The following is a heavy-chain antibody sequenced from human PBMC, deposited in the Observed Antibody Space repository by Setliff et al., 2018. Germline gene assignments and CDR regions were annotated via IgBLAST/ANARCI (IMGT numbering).Heavy chain of an antibody. J-gene: IGHJ6*02. V-gene: IGHV3-15*01. CDR3: TTGGQKGGYYYGMDV. D-gene: IGHD3-16*01. CDR1: GFTFSNAW. Sequence: PGGSLRLSCPASGFTFSNAWMSWVRQAPGKGLEWVGRIKSKTDGGTTDYAAPVKGRFTISRDDSKNTLYLQMNSLKTEDTAVYYCTTGGQKGGYYYGMDVWGQGTTVTVSS. CDR2: IKSKTDGGTT.